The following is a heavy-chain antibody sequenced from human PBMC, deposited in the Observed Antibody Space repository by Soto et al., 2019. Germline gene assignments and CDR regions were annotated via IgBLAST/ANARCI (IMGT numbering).Heavy chain of an antibody. Sequence: SETLSLTCTVSGDSISSYYWNWMRQPPGKGLEWIGHIYYSGSTYYNPSLKSRVTVSVDTSKNQFSLKLSSVTAADTAVYYCAREYYYDSSGFDYWGQGTLVTVSS. D-gene: IGHD3-22*01. J-gene: IGHJ4*02. V-gene: IGHV4-59*06. CDR3: AREYYYDSSGFDY. CDR2: IYYSGST. CDR1: GDSISSYY.